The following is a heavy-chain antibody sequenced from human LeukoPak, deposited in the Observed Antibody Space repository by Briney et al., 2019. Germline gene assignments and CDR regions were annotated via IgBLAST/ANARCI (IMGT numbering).Heavy chain of an antibody. J-gene: IGHJ4*02. CDR3: ASQKWFGELFAY. V-gene: IGHV3-11*04. D-gene: IGHD3-10*01. Sequence: GGSLRLSCAASGFTFSDYYMSWIRQAPGKGLEWVSYISSSGSTIYYADSVKGRFTVSRDNAKNSLYLQMNSLRGEDTAVYYCASQKWFGELFAYWGQGTLVTVSS. CDR2: ISSSGSTI. CDR1: GFTFSDYY.